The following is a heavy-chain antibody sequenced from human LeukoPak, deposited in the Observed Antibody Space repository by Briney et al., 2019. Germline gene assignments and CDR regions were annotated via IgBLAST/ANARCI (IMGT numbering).Heavy chain of an antibody. J-gene: IGHJ3*02. CDR2: IYSGGST. D-gene: IGHD5-24*01. V-gene: IGHV3-53*01. CDR3: ARAGTWLQLEHAFDI. Sequence: PGGSRPPPCSPSGLTVSSNYMSWARQAPGKGLEWVSVIYSGGSTNYADSVKGRFTISRDNSKNTLYLQMNSLRAEDTAVYYCARAGTWLQLEHAFDIWGQGTMVTVSS. CDR1: GLTVSSNY.